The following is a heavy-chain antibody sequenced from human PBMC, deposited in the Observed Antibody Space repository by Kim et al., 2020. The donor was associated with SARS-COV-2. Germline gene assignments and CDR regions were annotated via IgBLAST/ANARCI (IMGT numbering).Heavy chain of an antibody. CDR2: ISGSGGST. J-gene: IGHJ4*02. CDR1: GFTFSSYA. CDR3: AKDKDYYGSGSSAVDY. V-gene: IGHV3-23*01. Sequence: GGSLRLSCAASGFTFSSYAMSWVRQAPGKGLEWVSAISGSGGSTYYADSVKGRFTISRDNSKNTLYLQMNSLRAEDTAVYYCAKDKDYYGSGSSAVDYWGQGTLVTVSS. D-gene: IGHD3-10*01.